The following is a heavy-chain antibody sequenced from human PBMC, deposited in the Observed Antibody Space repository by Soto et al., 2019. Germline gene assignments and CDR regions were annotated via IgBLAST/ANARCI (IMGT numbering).Heavy chain of an antibody. J-gene: IGHJ2*01. CDR3: ARKDGDYDWYFDL. CDR2: IFYSGST. V-gene: IGHV4-59*08. CDR1: GGSISSYS. D-gene: IGHD4-17*01. Sequence: QVQLQESGPGLVKLSETLSLTCTVSGGSISSYSGGWFRQPPGKGLEWIGYIFYSGSTNYNPSLKSRVTISVDTSKNQFSLKLSSVTAADTAVYYCARKDGDYDWYFDLWGRGTLVTVSS.